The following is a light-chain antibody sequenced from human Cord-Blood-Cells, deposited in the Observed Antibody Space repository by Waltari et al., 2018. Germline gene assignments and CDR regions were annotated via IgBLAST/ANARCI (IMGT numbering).Light chain of an antibody. CDR3: AAWDDSLSGPV. V-gene: IGLV1-47*01. J-gene: IGLJ3*02. CDR2: RNN. Sequence: QSVLTQPPSASGTPGQRVTISCSGSSSNLGSNYVYCYQQLPGTAPKLLIYRNNQRPSGVPDRFSGSKSGTSASLAISGLRSEDDADYYCAAWDDSLSGPVFGGGTKLTVL. CDR1: SSNLGSNY.